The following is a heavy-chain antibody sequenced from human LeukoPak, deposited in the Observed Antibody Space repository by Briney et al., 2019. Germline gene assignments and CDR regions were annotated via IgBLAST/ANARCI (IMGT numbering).Heavy chain of an antibody. Sequence: ASVKVSSKASGYTFTSYDINWVRQATGQGLEWMGWMNPNSGNTGYAQKFQGRVTMTRNTSISTAYMELSSLRSEDTAVYYCARDLAGYYGSGSGGGYWGQGTLVTVSS. CDR3: ARDLAGYYGSGSGGGY. V-gene: IGHV1-8*01. CDR2: MNPNSGNT. CDR1: GYTFTSYD. D-gene: IGHD3-10*01. J-gene: IGHJ4*02.